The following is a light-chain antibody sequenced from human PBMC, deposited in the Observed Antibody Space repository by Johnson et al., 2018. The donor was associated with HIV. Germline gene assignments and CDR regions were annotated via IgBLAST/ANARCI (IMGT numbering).Light chain of an antibody. V-gene: IGLV1-51*02. CDR2: EDT. J-gene: IGLJ1*01. CDR3: GTWDGSLSAGAV. Sequence: QSVLTQPPSVSAAPGQKVTISCSGTSSNIGNNYVSWYQQLPGTAPKLLIYEDTRRPSGIPDRFSGSKSGTSATLGITGLQTGDEGDYYCGTWDGSLSAGAVCGTGTKVTVL. CDR1: SSNIGNNY.